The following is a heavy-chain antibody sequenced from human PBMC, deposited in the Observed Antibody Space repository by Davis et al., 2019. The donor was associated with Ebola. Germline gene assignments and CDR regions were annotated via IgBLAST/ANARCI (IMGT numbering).Heavy chain of an antibody. J-gene: IGHJ3*02. CDR2: IYTGDSDT. CDR3: ASLRRTITGMDDSFDI. Sequence: GESLKISCKDSGNSFTSHWIGWVRQMPGKGLEWMGIIYTGDSDTRYSPSFRGQVTISADKSMKTAFLQWSSLKASDTGIYYCASLRRTITGMDDSFDIWGQGTMVTVSS. CDR1: GNSFTSHW. D-gene: IGHD7-27*01. V-gene: IGHV5-51*01.